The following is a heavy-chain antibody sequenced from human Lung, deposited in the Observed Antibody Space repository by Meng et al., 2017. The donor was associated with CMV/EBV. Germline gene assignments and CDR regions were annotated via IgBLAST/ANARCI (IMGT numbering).Heavy chain of an antibody. D-gene: IGHD5-18*01. CDR1: GLTFGDNA. V-gene: IGHV3-49*04. Sequence: SXKISXTASGLTFGDNAMNWVRQAPGKGLEWVGFIRSKAYGGTTEYAASVEGRFTISRDDSKSIAYLQMNSLKTEDTAVYYCSRFRGYPLYYYALDVWGQGTXVTVSS. J-gene: IGHJ6*02. CDR3: SRFRGYPLYYYALDV. CDR2: IRSKAYGGTT.